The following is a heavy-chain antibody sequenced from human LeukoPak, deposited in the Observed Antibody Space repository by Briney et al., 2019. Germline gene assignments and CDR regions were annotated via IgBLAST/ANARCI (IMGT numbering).Heavy chain of an antibody. CDR2: INHSGST. CDR3: ARPGYSGYDFDY. J-gene: IGHJ4*02. CDR1: GGSFSGYY. D-gene: IGHD5-12*01. Sequence: SETLSLTCAVYGGSFSGYYWSWIRQPSGKGLEWIGEINHSGSTNYNPSLKSRVTISVDTSKNQFSLKLSSVTAADTAVYYCARPGYSGYDFDYWGQGTLVTVSS. V-gene: IGHV4-34*01.